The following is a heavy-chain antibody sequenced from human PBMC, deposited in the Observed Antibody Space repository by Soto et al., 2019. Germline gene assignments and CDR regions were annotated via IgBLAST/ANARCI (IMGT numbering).Heavy chain of an antibody. D-gene: IGHD6-19*01. Sequence: EVQLVESGGGLVQPGRSLRLSCAASGYAFDDYAMHWVRQAPGKGLEWVSGISWNSGSIGYADSVKGRFTISRDNAKNSLYLQMNSLRAEDTALYYCAKDPSSGLECYLDYWGQGTPVSVSS. CDR2: ISWNSGSI. CDR1: GYAFDDYA. J-gene: IGHJ4*02. V-gene: IGHV3-9*01. CDR3: AKDPSSGLECYLDY.